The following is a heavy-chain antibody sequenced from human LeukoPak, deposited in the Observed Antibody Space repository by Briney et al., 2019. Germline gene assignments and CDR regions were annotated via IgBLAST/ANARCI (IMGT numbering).Heavy chain of an antibody. J-gene: IGHJ2*01. Sequence: SQTLSLTCAISGDSFSSNSAAWNWIRQSPSRGLEWLGRTYCRSKWYNDYAVSVKSRITINPDTSKNQFSLQLNSVTPEDTAVYYCARGKWKLLSHYWCFDLWGRGTLVTVSS. D-gene: IGHD2/OR15-2a*01. CDR1: GDSFSSNSAA. CDR2: TYCRSKWYN. CDR3: ARGKWKLLSHYWCFDL. V-gene: IGHV6-1*01.